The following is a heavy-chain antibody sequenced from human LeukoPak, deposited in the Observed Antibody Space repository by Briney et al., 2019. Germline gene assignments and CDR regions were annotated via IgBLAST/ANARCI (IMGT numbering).Heavy chain of an antibody. J-gene: IGHJ4*02. D-gene: IGHD2-2*01. CDR1: GGSISSGDYY. Sequence: PSETLSLTCTVSGGSISSGDYYWSWIRQPPGKGLEWIGYIYYSGSTYYNPSLKSRVTISVDTSKNQFSLKLSSVTAADTAVYYCARMRRHRLKISTGYFDYWGQGTLVTVSS. V-gene: IGHV4-30-4*01. CDR2: IYYSGST. CDR3: ARMRRHRLKISTGYFDY.